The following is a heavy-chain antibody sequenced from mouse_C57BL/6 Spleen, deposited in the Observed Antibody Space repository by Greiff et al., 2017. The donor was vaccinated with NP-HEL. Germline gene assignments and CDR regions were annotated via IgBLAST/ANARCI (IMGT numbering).Heavy chain of an antibody. CDR1: GYTFTSYW. D-gene: IGHD2-1*01. V-gene: IGHV1-55*01. J-gene: IGHJ1*03. Sequence: QVQLQQPGAELVKPGASVKMSCKASGYTFTSYWITWVKQRPGQGLEWIGDIYPGSGSTNYNEKFKSKATLTVDTSSSTAYMQLSSLTSEDSAVYDGARGDYDGNYVRYFEVWGTGTTVTVSS. CDR3: ARGDYDGNYVRYFEV. CDR2: IYPGSGST.